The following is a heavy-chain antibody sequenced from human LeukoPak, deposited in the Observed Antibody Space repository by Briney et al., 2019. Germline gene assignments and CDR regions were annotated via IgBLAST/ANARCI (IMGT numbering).Heavy chain of an antibody. J-gene: IGHJ4*02. D-gene: IGHD2/OR15-2a*01. Sequence: ASVKVSCKASGYAFISYYIHWVRQAPGQGLEWMGIINPSDGSTTYAQKFQGRVTMTRDTSTSTVFMELSSLRSEDTAVYYCARDQSRLYCAGTTCPPGFWGQGTLVAVSS. V-gene: IGHV1-46*01. CDR3: ARDQSRLYCAGTTCPPGF. CDR1: GYAFISYY. CDR2: INPSDGST.